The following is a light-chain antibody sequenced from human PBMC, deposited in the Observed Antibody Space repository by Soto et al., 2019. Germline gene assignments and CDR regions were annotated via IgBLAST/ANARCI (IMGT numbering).Light chain of an antibody. CDR2: AAS. CDR1: QGISSY. Sequence: DIQLTQSPSFLSASVGDRVTITCRASQGISSYLAWYRQKPGKAPKLLIYAASTLQSGVPSTFSGSGSGTEFTLTISSLQPEDFATYYCQQLNSYPFLTFGGGTKVEIK. J-gene: IGKJ4*01. CDR3: QQLNSYPFLT. V-gene: IGKV1-9*01.